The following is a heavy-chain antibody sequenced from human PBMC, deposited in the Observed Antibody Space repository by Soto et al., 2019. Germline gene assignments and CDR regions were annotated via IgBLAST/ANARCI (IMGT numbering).Heavy chain of an antibody. V-gene: IGHV4-59*01. D-gene: IGHD5-18*01. CDR2: IFYSGNT. J-gene: IGHJ5*02. Sequence: SETLSLTCTVSGDSITSYSLSWIRQPPGKGLEWIGNIFYSGNTNYNPSLKSRVTISVDTSKNQFSLKLSSVTAADTAVYYCARARRAFSYIPYTWFDPWGLGTLLTVSS. CDR3: ARARRAFSYIPYTWFDP. CDR1: GDSITSYS.